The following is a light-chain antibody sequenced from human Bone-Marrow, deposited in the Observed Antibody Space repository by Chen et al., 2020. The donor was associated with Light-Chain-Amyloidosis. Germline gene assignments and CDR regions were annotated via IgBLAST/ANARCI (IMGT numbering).Light chain of an antibody. CDR1: DSPTKY. Sequence: SYELTQPPSVSVSPGQTARIPCSGDDSPTKYADWYQQKPGQAPVLVIHRDTERPSGISERFSGSSSGTTATLTISGVQAEDEADYHCQSADSSGTYEVIFGGGTKLTVL. CDR2: RDT. CDR3: QSADSSGTYEVI. V-gene: IGLV3-25*03. J-gene: IGLJ2*01.